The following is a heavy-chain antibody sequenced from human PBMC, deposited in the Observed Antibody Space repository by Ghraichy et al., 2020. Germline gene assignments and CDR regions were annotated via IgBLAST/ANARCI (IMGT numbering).Heavy chain of an antibody. D-gene: IGHD2-15*01. CDR2: IKQDGSEK. V-gene: IGHV3-7*03. Sequence: GGSLRLSCAASGFTFSSFWMTWVRQAPGKGLEWVANIKQDGSEKNYVDSVRGRFTISRDNAKNSLYLQMNSLRAEDTAVDYCARDPPSRYCSGGSCPDYWGQGTLVTVSS. CDR1: GFTFSSFW. J-gene: IGHJ4*02. CDR3: ARDPPSRYCSGGSCPDY.